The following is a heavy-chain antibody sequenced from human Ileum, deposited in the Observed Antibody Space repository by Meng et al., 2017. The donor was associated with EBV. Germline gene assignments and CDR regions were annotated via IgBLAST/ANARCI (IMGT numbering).Heavy chain of an antibody. D-gene: IGHD4-23*01. V-gene: IGHV4-34*01. CDR1: GGSFSNYY. CDR2: ISHTGTT. Sequence: QVPVQEWGAGLLKPSETLSLTCGVYGGSFSNYYWTWIRQPPGKGLEWIGEISHTGTTKYNPSLKNRVTISLDTSNNQFSLNLNSVTAADTALYYCARYGTCGANSFYCFDPWGQGTLVTVFS. J-gene: IGHJ5*02. CDR3: ARYGTCGANSFYCFDP.